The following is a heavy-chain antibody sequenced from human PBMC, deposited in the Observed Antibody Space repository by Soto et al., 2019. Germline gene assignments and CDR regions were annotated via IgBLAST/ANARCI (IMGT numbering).Heavy chain of an antibody. V-gene: IGHV1-3*01. Sequence: ASVKVSCKASGYTFTSYARHWVRQAPGQRLEWMGWINAGNGNTKYSQKFQGRVTITRDTSASTAYMELSSLRSEDTAVYYCASEGGHYYDSSGYSFDYWGQGTLVTVSS. CDR1: GYTFTSYA. J-gene: IGHJ4*02. CDR3: ASEGGHYYDSSGYSFDY. CDR2: INAGNGNT. D-gene: IGHD3-22*01.